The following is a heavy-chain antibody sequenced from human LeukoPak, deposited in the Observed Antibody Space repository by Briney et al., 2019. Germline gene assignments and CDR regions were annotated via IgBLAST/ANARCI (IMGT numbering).Heavy chain of an antibody. Sequence: GGSLRLSCAASGFXFSSYAMSWVRQAPGKGLEWVSASGSGGGTYYADSVKGWFTISRDNSKNTLYLQMNSLRAEDTAVYYCAQHNSGIGFDPWGQGTLVTVSS. V-gene: IGHV3-23*01. J-gene: IGHJ5*02. CDR2: SGSGGGT. CDR3: AQHNSGIGFDP. D-gene: IGHD6-19*01. CDR1: GFXFSSYA.